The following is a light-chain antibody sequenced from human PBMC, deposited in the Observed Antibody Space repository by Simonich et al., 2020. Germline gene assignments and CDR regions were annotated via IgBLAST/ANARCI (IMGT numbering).Light chain of an antibody. V-gene: IGKV3D-11*02. CDR1: QSVSSY. J-gene: IGKJ4*01. Sequence: EIVLTQSPATLSLSPGERATLSCRASQSVSSYLAWYQQKPGQAPRLLLYDASNRATGIPARFSGSGPGTDFTLTISSLEPEDFAVYYCQQRSNWHELTFGGGTKVEIK. CDR3: QQRSNWHELT. CDR2: DAS.